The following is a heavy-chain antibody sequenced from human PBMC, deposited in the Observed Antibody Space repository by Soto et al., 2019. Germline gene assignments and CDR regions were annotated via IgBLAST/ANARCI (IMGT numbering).Heavy chain of an antibody. CDR1: VGTFSSYA. J-gene: IGHJ6*02. V-gene: IGHV1-69*12. CDR2: IIPIFGTA. Sequence: QVQLVQSGAEVKKPGSSVKVSCKASVGTFSSYAISWVRQAPGQGLEWMGGIIPIFGTANYAQKFQGRVTITADESTSRAYMEVSSLRSEDTGVYYCAREGVSILGGMDVWGQGTTVTVSS. CDR3: AREGVSILGGMDV. D-gene: IGHD2-8*01.